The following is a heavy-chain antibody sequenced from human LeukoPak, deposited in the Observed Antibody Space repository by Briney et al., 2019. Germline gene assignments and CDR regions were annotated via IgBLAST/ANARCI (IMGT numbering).Heavy chain of an antibody. V-gene: IGHV4-39*07. D-gene: IGHD3-22*01. CDR1: GGSISITRYY. CDR3: ARDSRWLLPDY. CDR2: MYSSGTT. Sequence: PSETLSLTCTVSGGSISITRYYWGWIRQPPGKGLEWIASMYSSGTTYYNPSLKSRVTISVDTSKNQFSLKLSSVTAADTAVYYCARDSRWLLPDYWGQGTLVTVSS. J-gene: IGHJ4*02.